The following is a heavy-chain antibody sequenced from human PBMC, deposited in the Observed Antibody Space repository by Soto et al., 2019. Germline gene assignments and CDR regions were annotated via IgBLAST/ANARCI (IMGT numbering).Heavy chain of an antibody. CDR2: IYYSGST. CDR1: GGSVSSGSYY. Sequence: SETLSLTCTVSGGSVSSGSYYWSWIRQPPGKGLEWIGYIYYSGSTNYKPSLKSRVNISVDTSKKQIYLKLSSVTAADTAVFYCARDGNKYCSGGSCYYYWGQGTLVTVSS. CDR3: ARDGNKYCSGGSCYYY. V-gene: IGHV4-61*01. J-gene: IGHJ4*02. D-gene: IGHD2-15*01.